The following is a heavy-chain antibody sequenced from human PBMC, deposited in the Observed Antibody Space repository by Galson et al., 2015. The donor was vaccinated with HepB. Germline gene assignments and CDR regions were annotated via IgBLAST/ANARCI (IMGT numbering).Heavy chain of an antibody. Sequence: SLRLSCAASGFTFSSYAMTWVRQAPGKGLEWVSSISESGGYTDYADSVKGRLAISRDNSKNTLFLQMHSLRADDTAVHYCARHEGQHWGQGTLVTVSA. V-gene: IGHV3-23*01. CDR2: ISESGGYT. J-gene: IGHJ1*01. CDR1: GFTFSSYA. CDR3: ARHEGQH.